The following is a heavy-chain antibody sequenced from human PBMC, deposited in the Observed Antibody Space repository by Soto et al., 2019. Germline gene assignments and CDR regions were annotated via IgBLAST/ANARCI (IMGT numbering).Heavy chain of an antibody. J-gene: IGHJ3*02. V-gene: IGHV3-30-3*01. Sequence: QVQLVESGGGVVQPGRSLRLSCAASGFTFSSYAMHWVRQAPGKGLEWVAVISYDGSNKYYADSVKGRFTISRDNSKNTLYLQMNSLRAEDTAVYYCARPMIVVVTYRRGDAFDIWGQGTMVTVSS. CDR1: GFTFSSYA. CDR2: ISYDGSNK. D-gene: IGHD3-22*01. CDR3: ARPMIVVVTYRRGDAFDI.